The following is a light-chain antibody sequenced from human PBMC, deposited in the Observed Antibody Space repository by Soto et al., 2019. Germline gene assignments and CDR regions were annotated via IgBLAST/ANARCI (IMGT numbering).Light chain of an antibody. V-gene: IGKV1-13*02. Sequence: AIQLTQSPSSLSASVGDRVTITCRASQGISSALVWYQQKPGKAPKLLIYDASSLESGVPSRFSGSGSGTDFTLTIFSLQPEDFATYYCQQFNSYPLTFGQGTRLEIK. CDR1: QGISSA. CDR3: QQFNSYPLT. J-gene: IGKJ5*01. CDR2: DAS.